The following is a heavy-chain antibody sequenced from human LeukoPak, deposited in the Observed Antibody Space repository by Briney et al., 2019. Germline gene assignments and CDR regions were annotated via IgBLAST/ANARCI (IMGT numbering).Heavy chain of an antibody. CDR1: GGTFSSYA. Sequence: ASVKVSCKASGGTFSSYAISWVRQAPGQRLEWMGWINAGNGNTKYSQKFQGRVTITRDTSASTAYMELSSLRSEDTAVYYCARDPSIAVAGYFDYWGQGTLVTVSS. CDR2: INAGNGNT. J-gene: IGHJ4*02. V-gene: IGHV1-3*01. CDR3: ARDPSIAVAGYFDY. D-gene: IGHD6-19*01.